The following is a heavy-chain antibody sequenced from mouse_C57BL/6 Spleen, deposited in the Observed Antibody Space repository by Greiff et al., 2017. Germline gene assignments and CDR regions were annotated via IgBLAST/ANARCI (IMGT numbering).Heavy chain of an antibody. D-gene: IGHD3-2*02. CDR2: IWRGGST. J-gene: IGHJ3*01. V-gene: IGHV2-5*01. Sequence: QVHVKQSGPGLVQPSQSLSITCTVSGFSLTSYGVHWVRQSPGKGLEWLGVIWRGGSTDYNAAFMSRLSITKDNSKSQVFFKMNSLQADDTAIYYCAKEGVGDSAGYGFAYWGQGTLVTVSA. CDR3: AKEGVGDSAGYGFAY. CDR1: GFSLTSYG.